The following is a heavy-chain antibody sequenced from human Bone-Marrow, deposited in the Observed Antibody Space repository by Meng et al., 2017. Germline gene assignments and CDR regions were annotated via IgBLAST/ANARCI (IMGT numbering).Heavy chain of an antibody. J-gene: IGHJ4*02. Sequence: ETLSLTCAVSGGSISSSNWWSWVRQPPGKGLEWVSSISSSSSYIYYADSVKGRFTISRDNAKNSLYLQMNSLRAEDTAVYYCARDFVGYSYFDYWGQGTLVTVSS. CDR1: GGSISSSN. CDR2: ISSSSSYI. CDR3: ARDFVGYSYFDY. D-gene: IGHD5-18*01. V-gene: IGHV3-21*01.